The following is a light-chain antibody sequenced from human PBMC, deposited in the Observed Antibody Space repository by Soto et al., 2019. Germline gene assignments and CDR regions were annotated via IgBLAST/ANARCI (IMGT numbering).Light chain of an antibody. J-gene: IGLJ1*01. Sequence: QSVLTQPPSVSGAPGQRVTISCTGSGSNIGAGYDVHWYQQLPGTAPKLLIYGNINRPSGVPDRFSGSKSGTSASLAITGLQAEDEADYYCQSYDSSLSVFDVFGTGTKLTVL. CDR1: GSNIGAGYD. CDR3: QSYDSSLSVFDV. CDR2: GNI. V-gene: IGLV1-40*01.